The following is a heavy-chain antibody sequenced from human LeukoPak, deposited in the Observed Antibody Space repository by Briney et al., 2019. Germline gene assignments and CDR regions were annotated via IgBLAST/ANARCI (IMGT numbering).Heavy chain of an antibody. Sequence: PGRSLRLSCAASGFTFDNYGMNWVRQAPGKGLEWVSTISGSGTDTYYPDSVKGRFTISRDNSKNTLYLQMNSLRAEDTAVYYCARDYLDYYYYYMDVWGKGTTVTISS. CDR1: GFTFDNYG. V-gene: IGHV3-23*01. CDR2: ISGSGTDT. J-gene: IGHJ6*03. D-gene: IGHD3-16*01. CDR3: ARDYLDYYYYYMDV.